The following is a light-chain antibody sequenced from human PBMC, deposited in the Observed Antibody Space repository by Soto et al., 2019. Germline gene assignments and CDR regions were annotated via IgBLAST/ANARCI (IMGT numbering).Light chain of an antibody. CDR1: QSVSSSF. V-gene: IGKV3-20*01. J-gene: IGKJ1*01. CDR2: GAS. CDR3: HQYGSAPWT. Sequence: EIVLTQSPGTLSLSPGERATLSCRASQSVSSSFLAWYQQKPGQAPRLLIYGASNRATGTQDRFRGSGSGTDFTLTITRLEPEDFAVYYCHQYGSAPWTFGQGTKVDIK.